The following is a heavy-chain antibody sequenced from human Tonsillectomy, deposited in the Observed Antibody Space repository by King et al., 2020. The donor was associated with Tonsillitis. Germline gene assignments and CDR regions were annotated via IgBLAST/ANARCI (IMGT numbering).Heavy chain of an antibody. Sequence: VQLVESGGGLVQPGGSLRLSCAASGFTFRTYWMHWVRQVPGKGLVWVSRINIDGSSTSYADSVKGRFTISRDNAKNTLYLQMSSLRAEDTAVYYCTRSEVQWLIQDTWGQGTLVTVSS. V-gene: IGHV3-74*01. CDR1: GFTFRTYW. D-gene: IGHD6-19*01. CDR3: TRSEVQWLIQDT. J-gene: IGHJ5*02. CDR2: INIDGSST.